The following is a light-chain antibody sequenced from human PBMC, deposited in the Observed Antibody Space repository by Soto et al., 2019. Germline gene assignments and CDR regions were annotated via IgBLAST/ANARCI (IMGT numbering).Light chain of an antibody. CDR3: QQYDNLPLT. Sequence: DIQMTQSPSSLSASVGDRVTITCQASQDISNYLNWYQQKPGKAPKLVIYDASNLETGVPSRFSGSGSGTDFTFTISSLQPEDNATYYCQQYDNLPLTFGGGTKVEIK. V-gene: IGKV1-33*01. CDR2: DAS. CDR1: QDISNY. J-gene: IGKJ4*01.